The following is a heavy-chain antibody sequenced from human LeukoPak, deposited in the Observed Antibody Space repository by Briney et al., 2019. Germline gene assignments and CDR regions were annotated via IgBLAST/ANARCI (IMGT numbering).Heavy chain of an antibody. V-gene: IGHV3-53*01. Sequence: PGGSLGLSCAASGFTVSSNYMSWVRQAPGKGLEWVSIIYSGGNTHYADSVKGRFTISRDNSKNTLYLQMNSLRAEDTAVYYCTCSGWSIYYFDYWGQGTLVTVSS. J-gene: IGHJ4*02. CDR3: TCSGWSIYYFDY. D-gene: IGHD6-19*01. CDR2: IYSGGNT. CDR1: GFTVSSNY.